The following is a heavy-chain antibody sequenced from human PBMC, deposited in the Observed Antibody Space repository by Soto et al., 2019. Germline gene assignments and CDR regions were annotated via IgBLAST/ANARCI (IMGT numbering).Heavy chain of an antibody. V-gene: IGHV4-39*01. CDR3: AKHSGYYDFDS. Sequence: PSETPSLTFTVSDGSISSSSYYWGWIRQPPGKGLEWIGSIYYSGSTYYNPSLKSRVTISVDTSKNQFSLKLSSVTTSDTAVYFCAKHSGYYDFDSWGQGTRVTVSS. D-gene: IGHD3-22*01. CDR1: DGSISSSSYY. CDR2: IYYSGST. J-gene: IGHJ4*02.